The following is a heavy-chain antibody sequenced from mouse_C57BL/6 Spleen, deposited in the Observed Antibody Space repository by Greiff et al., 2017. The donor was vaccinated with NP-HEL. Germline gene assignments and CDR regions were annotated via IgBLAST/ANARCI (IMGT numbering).Heavy chain of an antibody. J-gene: IGHJ3*01. CDR1: GFTFSNYW. V-gene: IGHV6-3*01. CDR3: TRITTGAY. D-gene: IGHD1-1*01. Sequence: EVKVVKSGGGLVQPGGSMKLSCVASGFTFSNYWMNWVRQSPEKGLEWVAQIRLKSDNYATHYAESVKGRFTISRDDSKSSVYLQMNNLRAEDTGIYYCTRITTGAYWGQGTLVTVSA. CDR2: IRLKSDNYAT.